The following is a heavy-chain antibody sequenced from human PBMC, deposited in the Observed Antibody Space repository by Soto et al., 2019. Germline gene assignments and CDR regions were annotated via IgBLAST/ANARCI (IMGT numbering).Heavy chain of an antibody. CDR1: GFTFSNAW. Sequence: EVQLVESGGGLVKRGGSLRLSCAASGFTFSNAWMNWVRQAPGKGLEWVGRIKSKSDGGTTDYAAPVKGRFTISRDDSKNTLYLQMNSLKTEDTAVYYCTTPRYCSGGSCTRFDPWGQGTLVTVSS. CDR2: IKSKSDGGTT. CDR3: TTPRYCSGGSCTRFDP. V-gene: IGHV3-15*01. D-gene: IGHD2-15*01. J-gene: IGHJ5*02.